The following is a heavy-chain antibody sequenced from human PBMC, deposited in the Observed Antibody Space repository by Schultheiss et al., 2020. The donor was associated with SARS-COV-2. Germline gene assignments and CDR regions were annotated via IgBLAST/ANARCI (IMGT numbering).Heavy chain of an antibody. D-gene: IGHD3-22*01. CDR2: INPNSGGT. CDR3: ASGRPSERGSSGYYHEPGVGWFDP. V-gene: IGHV1-2*02. Sequence: GESLKISCKASGGTFSSYTISWVRQAPGQGLEWMGRINPNSGGTNYAQKFQGRVTMTRDTSISTAYMELRSLRSDDTAVYYCASGRPSERGSSGYYHEPGVGWFDPWGQGTLVTVSS. CDR1: GGTFSSYT. J-gene: IGHJ5*02.